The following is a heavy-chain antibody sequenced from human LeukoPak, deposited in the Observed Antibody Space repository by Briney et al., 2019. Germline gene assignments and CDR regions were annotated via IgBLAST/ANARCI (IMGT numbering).Heavy chain of an antibody. J-gene: IGHJ4*02. V-gene: IGHV3-30*02. CDR3: ARVIGPGSQNYYFDY. CDR2: IRYDGSNK. D-gene: IGHD3-10*01. CDR1: GFTFSSYG. Sequence: LTGGSLRLSCAASGFTFSSYGMHWVRQAPGKGLEWVAFIRYDGSNKYYADSVKGRFTISRDNSKNTLYLQMNSLRAEDTALYYCARVIGPGSQNYYFDYWGQGTLVTVSS.